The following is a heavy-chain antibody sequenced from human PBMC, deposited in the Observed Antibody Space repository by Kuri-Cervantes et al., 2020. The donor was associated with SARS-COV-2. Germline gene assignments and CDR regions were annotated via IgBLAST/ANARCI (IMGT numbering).Heavy chain of an antibody. D-gene: IGHD2-2*02. CDR3: ARDYCSSTSCDNDAFDI. CDR2: ISSSSSTI. J-gene: IGHJ3*02. V-gene: IGHV3-48*01. CDR1: GFTFSSYS. Sequence: GGSLRLSCAASGFTFSSYSMNWVRQAPGKGLEWVSYISSSSSTIYYADSVKGRFTISRDNAKNSLYLQMNSLRAEDTALYYCARDYCSSTSCDNDAFDIWGQGTMVTVSS.